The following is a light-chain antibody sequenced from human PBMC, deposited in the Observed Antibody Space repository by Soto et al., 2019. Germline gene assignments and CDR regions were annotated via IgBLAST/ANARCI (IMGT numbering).Light chain of an antibody. Sequence: QSALTQPASVSGSPGQSITISCTGTSSDVGGYNYVSWYQQHPGKAPKLMLYDVSNRPSGVSNRFSGSKSGNTASLTISGLQAEDEADYSCSSYTSSSTPVVFGGGTKVTVL. CDR2: DVS. J-gene: IGLJ2*01. CDR3: SSYTSSSTPVV. V-gene: IGLV2-14*01. CDR1: SSDVGGYNY.